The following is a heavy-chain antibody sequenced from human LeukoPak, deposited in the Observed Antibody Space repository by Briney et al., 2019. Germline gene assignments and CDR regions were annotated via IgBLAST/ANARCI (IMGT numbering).Heavy chain of an antibody. J-gene: IGHJ6*02. Sequence: GGSLRLSCAASGFTFSSYSMTWVRQAPGKGLEWVANIKPDGSETYYVDSLKGRFTISRDNAENSLYLQMKSLRDEDTAVYYCARAAVAGPGDVWGQGTTVTVS. CDR1: GFTFSSYS. V-gene: IGHV3-7*04. CDR3: ARAAVAGPGDV. D-gene: IGHD6-19*01. CDR2: IKPDGSET.